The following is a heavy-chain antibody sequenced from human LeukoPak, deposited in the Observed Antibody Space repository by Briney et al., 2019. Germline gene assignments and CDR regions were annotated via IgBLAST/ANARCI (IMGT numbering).Heavy chain of an antibody. J-gene: IGHJ5*02. D-gene: IGHD3-16*01. CDR1: GFTFSSYE. CDR2: ISSSGSTI. CDR3: ARDAPYGFDP. V-gene: IGHV3-48*03. Sequence: PGGSLRLSCAASGFTFSSYEMNWVRQAPGKGLEWVSYISSSGSTIYYADSVKGRFTISRDNAKNSLYLQMNSLRAEDTAVYYCARDAPYGFDPWGQGTLVTVSS.